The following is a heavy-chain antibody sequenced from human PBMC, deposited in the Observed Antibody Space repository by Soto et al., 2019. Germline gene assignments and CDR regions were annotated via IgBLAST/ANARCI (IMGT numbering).Heavy chain of an antibody. CDR1: GYTFTNYA. CDR2: INTGNGNT. V-gene: IGHV1-3*04. Sequence: ASVKVSCKASGYTFTNYAMHWVRQAPGQRLEWMGWINTGNGNTQYSQKFQGRVTITRDTSASTAYMELSSLRSEDTAVYYCARSIVVVTALDYWGQGTLVTVSS. D-gene: IGHD2-21*02. CDR3: ARSIVVVTALDY. J-gene: IGHJ4*02.